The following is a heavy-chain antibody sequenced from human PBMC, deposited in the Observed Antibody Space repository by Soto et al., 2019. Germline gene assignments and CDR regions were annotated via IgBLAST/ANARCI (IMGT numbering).Heavy chain of an antibody. CDR2: VSFDGSEK. D-gene: IGHD2-2*01. Sequence: PGGSLRLSCAGSGFTFSTYGLHWVRQPPGKGLEWVGFVSFDGSEKYYAESVKGRFTISRDNPRNTLFLQLTSLRTEDTAVYFCAKDPLPAVNRGSRFDSWGRGXLVTVHS. CDR1: GFTFSTYG. V-gene: IGHV3-30*02. J-gene: IGHJ5*01. CDR3: AKDPLPAVNRGSRFDS.